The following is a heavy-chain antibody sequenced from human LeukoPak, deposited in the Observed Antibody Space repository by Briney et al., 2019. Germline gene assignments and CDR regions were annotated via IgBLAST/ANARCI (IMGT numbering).Heavy chain of an antibody. V-gene: IGHV3-15*01. CDR2: IKSKTDGGTT. Sequence: GGSLRLSCAASGFTFNNAWMSWVRQAPGKGLEWVGHIKSKTDGGTTDYAAPVKGRFTISRDDSKNTLYLQMNSLKTEDTAVYYCTTDSGSYDFWSGGKDYWGQGTLVTVSS. CDR3: TTDSGSYDFWSGGKDY. D-gene: IGHD3-3*01. J-gene: IGHJ4*02. CDR1: GFTFNNAW.